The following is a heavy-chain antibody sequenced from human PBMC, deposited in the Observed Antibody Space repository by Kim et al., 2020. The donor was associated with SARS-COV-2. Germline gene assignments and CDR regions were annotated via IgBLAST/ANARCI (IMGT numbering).Heavy chain of an antibody. CDR3: ARVVGANYYYGMDV. V-gene: IGHV3-21*01. J-gene: IGHJ6*02. Sequence: GGSLRLSCAASGFTFSSYSMNWVRQAPGKGLEWVSSISSSSSYIYYADSVKGRFTISRDNAKNSLYLQMNSLRAEDTAVYYCARVVGANYYYGMDVWGQGTTVTVSS. CDR2: ISSSSSYI. D-gene: IGHD1-26*01. CDR1: GFTFSSYS.